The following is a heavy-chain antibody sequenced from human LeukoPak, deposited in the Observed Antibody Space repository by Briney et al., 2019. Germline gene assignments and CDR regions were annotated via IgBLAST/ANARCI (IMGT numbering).Heavy chain of an antibody. CDR3: ARERWGSVLDGYYYYYYGMDV. V-gene: IGHV3-33*01. Sequence: PGGSLRLSCAASGFTFSSYGMHWVRQAPGKGLEWVAVIWYDGSNKYYADSVKGRFTISRDNSKNTLYLQMNSLRAEDTAVYYCARERWGSVLDGYYYYYYGMDVWGQGTTVTVSS. CDR1: GFTFSSYG. D-gene: IGHD5-24*01. J-gene: IGHJ6*02. CDR2: IWYDGSNK.